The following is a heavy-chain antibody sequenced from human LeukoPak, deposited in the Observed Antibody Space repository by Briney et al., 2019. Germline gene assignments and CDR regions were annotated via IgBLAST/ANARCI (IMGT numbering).Heavy chain of an antibody. CDR1: GFTFSSYA. D-gene: IGHD2-2*01. V-gene: IGHV3-23*01. Sequence: PGGSLRLSCAASGFTFSSYAMNWARQAPGKGLEWVSAISGSGGYTYYADSVKGRFTISRDNSKNTLYLQMNSLRAEDTAVYSCALCRLPFYGMDVWGQGTTVTVSS. CDR2: ISGSGGYT. CDR3: ALCRLPFYGMDV. J-gene: IGHJ6*02.